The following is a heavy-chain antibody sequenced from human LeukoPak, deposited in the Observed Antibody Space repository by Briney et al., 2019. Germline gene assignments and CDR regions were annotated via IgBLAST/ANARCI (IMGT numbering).Heavy chain of an antibody. D-gene: IGHD3-16*01. Sequence: SVKVSCKASGGTFSSYAISWVRQAPGQGLEWMGRIIPILGIANYAQKLQGRVTMTTDTSTSTAYMELRSLRSDDTAVYYCARDGGLGLTDYWGQGTLVTVSS. J-gene: IGHJ4*02. V-gene: IGHV1-69*04. CDR1: GGTFSSYA. CDR3: ARDGGLGLTDY. CDR2: IIPILGIA.